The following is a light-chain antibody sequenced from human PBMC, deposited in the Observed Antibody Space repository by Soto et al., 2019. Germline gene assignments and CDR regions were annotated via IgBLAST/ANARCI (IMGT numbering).Light chain of an antibody. CDR2: RNN. V-gene: IGLV1-47*01. CDR1: SSNIGSNY. J-gene: IGLJ1*01. Sequence: QSVLTQTPSASGTPGQRVTISCSGSSSNIGSNYVYWYQQLPGTAPKLLIHRNNQRPSGVPDRFSGSKSGTSASLAISGRRSEDEADYYCAAWDDSLSGSYVFGTGTKLAVL. CDR3: AAWDDSLSGSYV.